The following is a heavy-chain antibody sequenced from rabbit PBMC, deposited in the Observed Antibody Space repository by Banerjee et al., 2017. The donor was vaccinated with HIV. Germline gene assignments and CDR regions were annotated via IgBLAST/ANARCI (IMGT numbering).Heavy chain of an antibody. CDR3: ARGVSDVVGYFNL. Sequence: QSLEESGGDLVKPGASLTLTCTASGFSFSSSYYMCWVRQAPGKGLEWIACIYAGSSGSPVYASWAKGRFTISKTSSTTVTLQMTSLTAADTATYFCARGVSDVVGYFNLWGQGTLVTVS. CDR1: GFSFSSSYY. J-gene: IGHJ4*01. CDR2: IYAGSSGSP. D-gene: IGHD2-1*01. V-gene: IGHV1S40*01.